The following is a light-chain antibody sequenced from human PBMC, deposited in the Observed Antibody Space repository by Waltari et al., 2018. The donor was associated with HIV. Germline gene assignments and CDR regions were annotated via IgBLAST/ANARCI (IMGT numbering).Light chain of an antibody. CDR2: WAS. V-gene: IGKV4-1*01. J-gene: IGKJ1*01. CDR3: QQYYSTPWT. CDR1: QSILYSANNKNY. Sequence: DIVMIQSPDSLTVSLGERATINCKSCQSILYSANNKNYLTWYQQKPGQPPKLLIYWASTRESGVPDRFSGSGSGTDFTLTISSLQAEDVAVYYCQQYYSTPWTFGQGTKVEIK.